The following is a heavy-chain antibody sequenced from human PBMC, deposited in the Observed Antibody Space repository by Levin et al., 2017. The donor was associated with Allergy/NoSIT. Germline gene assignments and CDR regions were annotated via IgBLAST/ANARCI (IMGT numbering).Heavy chain of an antibody. CDR1: GYTFTSYY. J-gene: IGHJ6*02. D-gene: IGHD3-10*01. V-gene: IGHV1-46*01. Sequence: ASVKVSCKASGYTFTSYYMHWVRQAPGQGLEWMGIINPSGGSTSYAQKFQGRVTMTRDTSTSTVYMELSSLRSEDTAVYYCARDYYYGSGSYYHPYYYYYGMDVWGQGTTVTVSS. CDR3: ARDYYYGSGSYYHPYYYYYGMDV. CDR2: INPSGGST.